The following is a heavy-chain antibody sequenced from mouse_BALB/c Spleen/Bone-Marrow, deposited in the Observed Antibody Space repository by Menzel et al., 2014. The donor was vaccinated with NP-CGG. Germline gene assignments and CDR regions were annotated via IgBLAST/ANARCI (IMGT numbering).Heavy chain of an antibody. V-gene: IGHV3-6*02. J-gene: IGHJ2*01. Sequence: VQLQQSGPGLVKPSQSLSLTCSVTGYSITSGYYWNWIRQFPGNKLEWMGFISYDGNNNYNPSLKNRISITRDTSKNQFFLKLNSVTAEDTATYDCARQPYYFAYWGQGTPLTVSS. CDR1: GYSITSGYY. CDR3: ARQPYYFAY. CDR2: ISYDGNN.